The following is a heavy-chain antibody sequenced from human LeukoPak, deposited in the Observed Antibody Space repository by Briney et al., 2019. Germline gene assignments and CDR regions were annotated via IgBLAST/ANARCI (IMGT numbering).Heavy chain of an antibody. CDR2: ISSSGSTI. CDR3: ARDPSFYSGSSNRFDP. D-gene: IGHD1-26*01. Sequence: PGRSLRLSCAASGFTFSDYYMSWIRQAPGKGLEWVSYISSSGSTIYYADSVKGRFTISRDNAKNSLYLQMNSLRAEDTAVYYCARDPSFYSGSSNRFDPWGQGTLVTVSS. V-gene: IGHV3-11*04. J-gene: IGHJ5*02. CDR1: GFTFSDYY.